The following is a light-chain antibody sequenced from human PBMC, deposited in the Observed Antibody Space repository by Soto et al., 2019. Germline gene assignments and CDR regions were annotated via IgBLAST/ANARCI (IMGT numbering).Light chain of an antibody. CDR1: TGPVTSGHW. J-gene: IGLJ2*01. Sequence: QAVVTQAPSLTVSPGVTVTLTCDSSTGPVTSGHWPYWLQQKPGQAPRTLIYDTSKKHSWTPARFSGSLLGGKAALTLSGAQPEDEADYYCFLSYSGARPVVFGGGTKLTVL. CDR3: FLSYSGARPVV. CDR2: DTS. V-gene: IGLV7-46*01.